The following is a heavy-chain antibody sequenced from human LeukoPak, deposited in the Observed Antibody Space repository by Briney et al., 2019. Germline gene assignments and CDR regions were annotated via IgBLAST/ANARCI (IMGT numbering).Heavy chain of an antibody. D-gene: IGHD2-15*01. CDR2: ISYDGSNK. Sequence: GRSLRLSCAASGFTFSSYAMHWVRQAPGKGLEWVAVISYDGSNKYYADSVKGRFTISRDNSKNTLYLQMNSLRAEDTAVYYCASRPIYCSGGSCYSGEDDYWGQGTLVTVSS. CDR3: ASRPIYCSGGSCYSGEDDY. V-gene: IGHV3-30*04. CDR1: GFTFSSYA. J-gene: IGHJ4*02.